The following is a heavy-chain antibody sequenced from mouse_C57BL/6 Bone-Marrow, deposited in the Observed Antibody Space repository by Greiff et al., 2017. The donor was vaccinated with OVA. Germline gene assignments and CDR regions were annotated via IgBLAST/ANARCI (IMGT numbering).Heavy chain of an antibody. D-gene: IGHD2-4*01. CDR3: ARREALRSFAY. CDR2: LYPGAGDT. J-gene: IGHJ3*01. Sequence: VKVVESGAELVKPGASVKLSCKASGYAFSSYWMNWVKQRPGKGLEWIGQLYPGAGDTNYNGKFKGKATLTADKSSSTAYMQLSSLTSEDSAVYFCARREALRSFAYWGQGTLVTVSA. CDR1: GYAFSSYW. V-gene: IGHV1-80*01.